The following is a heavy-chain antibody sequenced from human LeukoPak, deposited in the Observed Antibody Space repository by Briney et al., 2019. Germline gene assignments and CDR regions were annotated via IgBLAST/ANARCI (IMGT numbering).Heavy chain of an antibody. CDR3: AKDILGGLYWYFDL. V-gene: IGHV3-23*01. D-gene: IGHD2-15*01. J-gene: IGHJ2*01. CDR1: GFTFSSYA. CDR2: ISGSGANT. Sequence: GGSLRLSCAASGFTFSSYAMSWVRQASGKGLEWVSVISGSGANTYYADSVKGRFTISRDNSKNTLYLQMNSLRAEDTAVYYCAKDILGGLYWYFDLWGRGTLATVSS.